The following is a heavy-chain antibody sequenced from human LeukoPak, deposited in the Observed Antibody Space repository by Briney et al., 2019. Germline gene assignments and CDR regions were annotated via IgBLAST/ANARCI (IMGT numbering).Heavy chain of an antibody. V-gene: IGHV1-8*01. Sequence: ASVKVSCKASGYTLTSYDINWVRQATGQGLEWMGWMNPNSGRTGYAQKFQGRITMTRNTSISTAYMELSSLRSDDTAVYYCARETPSRYFDYWGQGALVTVSS. CDR2: MNPNSGRT. J-gene: IGHJ4*02. D-gene: IGHD4-23*01. CDR3: ARETPSRYFDY. CDR1: GYTLTSYD.